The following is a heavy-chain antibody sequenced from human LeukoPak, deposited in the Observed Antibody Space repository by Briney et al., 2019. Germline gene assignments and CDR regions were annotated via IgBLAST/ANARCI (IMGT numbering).Heavy chain of an antibody. CDR3: ARVSLYSGYDYLDY. D-gene: IGHD5-12*01. CDR1: GGSVSGSF. V-gene: IGHV4-4*07. Sequence: PSGTLSLTCTVSGGSVSGSFWSWIHQPAGKGLEWIGRVYSSGSTSYNPSLKSRLTMSVDTSQNQFSLRLSSVAAADTAVYYCARVSLYSGYDYLDYWGQGTLVTVSA. CDR2: VYSSGST. J-gene: IGHJ4*02.